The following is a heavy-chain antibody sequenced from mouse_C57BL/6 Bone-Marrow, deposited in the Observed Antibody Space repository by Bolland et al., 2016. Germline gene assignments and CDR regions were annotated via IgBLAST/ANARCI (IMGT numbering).Heavy chain of an antibody. CDR3: ARRLDYYGSSPWFAY. Sequence: GGTSYNQKFKGKATLTVDKSSSTAYMELRSLTSEDSAVYYCARRLDYYGSSPWFAYWGQGTLV. D-gene: IGHD1-1*01. J-gene: IGHJ3*01. V-gene: IGHV1-26*01. CDR2: GGT.